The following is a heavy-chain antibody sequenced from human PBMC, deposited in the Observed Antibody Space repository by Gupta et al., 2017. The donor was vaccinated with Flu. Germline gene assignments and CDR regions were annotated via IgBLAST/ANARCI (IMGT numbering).Heavy chain of an antibody. CDR3: ARHNPYSSSWPPRAFDI. J-gene: IGHJ3*02. D-gene: IGHD6-13*01. CDR2: IYYSGST. V-gene: IGHV4-59*08. Sequence: SWIRQPPEKGLEWIAYIYYSGSTNYNPSLKSRVTISVDTSKSQFSLKLSSVTAADTAVYYCARHNPYSSSWPPRAFDIWGQGTMVTVSS.